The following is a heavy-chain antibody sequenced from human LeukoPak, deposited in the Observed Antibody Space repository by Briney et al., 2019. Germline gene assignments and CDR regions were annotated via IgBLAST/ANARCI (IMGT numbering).Heavy chain of an antibody. CDR2: IVGNGGTT. CDR3: ARERAFYYFDY. J-gene: IGHJ4*02. V-gene: IGHV3-64*01. Sequence: IVGNGGTTYYANSVKGRFTISRDNSKNTVYLQMGSLRAEDTAVYYCARERAFYYFDYLGQGTLVTVSS.